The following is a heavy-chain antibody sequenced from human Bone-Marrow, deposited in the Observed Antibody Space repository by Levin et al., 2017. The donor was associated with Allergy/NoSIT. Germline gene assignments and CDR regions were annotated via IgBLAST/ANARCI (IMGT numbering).Heavy chain of an antibody. V-gene: IGHV4-59*08. D-gene: IGHD2-15*01. J-gene: IGHJ4*02. Sequence: SQTLSLTCTVSGGSITSSYWSWIRQPPGKGLEWIGYIDYSGSTNHNPSLKSRVTISLDTSKNQISLKLRSVTAADTAVYYCAKLHCSAGSCYFDYWGQGTLVTVSS. CDR3: AKLHCSAGSCYFDY. CDR2: IDYSGST. CDR1: GGSITSSY.